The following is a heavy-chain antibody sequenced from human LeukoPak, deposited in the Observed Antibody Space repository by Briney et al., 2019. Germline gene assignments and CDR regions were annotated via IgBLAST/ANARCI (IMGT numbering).Heavy chain of an antibody. D-gene: IGHD6-13*01. V-gene: IGHV4-59*08. Sequence: SETLSLTCTVSGGSISSYYWSWIRQPPGKGLEWIGYIYYSGSTNYNPSLKSRVTISVDTSKNQFSLKLSSVTAADTAVYYCARGRHSSSWYAYNWFDPWGQGTLVTVSS. CDR2: IYYSGST. CDR1: GGSISSYY. CDR3: ARGRHSSSWYAYNWFDP. J-gene: IGHJ5*02.